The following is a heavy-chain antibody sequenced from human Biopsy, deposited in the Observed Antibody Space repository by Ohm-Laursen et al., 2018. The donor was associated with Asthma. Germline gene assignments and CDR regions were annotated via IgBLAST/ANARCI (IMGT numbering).Heavy chain of an antibody. CDR3: ARCQVGYSSGWSLLLKKIYYSGMDV. CDR2: IMTVFGTT. V-gene: IGHV1-69*13. Sequence: SVKVSCNAPGGTFSNFAISWVRQAPGQGLEWLGGIMTVFGTTNYAQKFQGRVTITADESTSTAYMEVTSLRSEDTAIYYCARCQVGYSSGWSLLLKKIYYSGMDVWGQGTLVPVSS. J-gene: IGHJ6*02. D-gene: IGHD6-19*01. CDR1: GGTFSNFA.